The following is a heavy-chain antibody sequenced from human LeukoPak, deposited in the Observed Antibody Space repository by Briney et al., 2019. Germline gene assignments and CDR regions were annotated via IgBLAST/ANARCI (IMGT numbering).Heavy chain of an antibody. CDR2: INHSGST. Sequence: SETLSLTCAVYGESFSGYYWIWIRQPPGKGLEWIGEINHSGSTNYNPSLKSRVTISVDTSKNQFSLKLTSVTAADTAVYYCARGRDHGDYGDYWSQGTLVTVSS. D-gene: IGHD4-17*01. CDR1: GESFSGYY. CDR3: ARGRDHGDYGDY. J-gene: IGHJ4*02. V-gene: IGHV4-34*01.